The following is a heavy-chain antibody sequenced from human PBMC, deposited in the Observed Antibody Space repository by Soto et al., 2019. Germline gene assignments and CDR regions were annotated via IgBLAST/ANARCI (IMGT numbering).Heavy chain of an antibody. CDR2: INDDGIST. CDR1: VFTFIMYW. J-gene: IGHJ4*02. Sequence: GWSLRLSCASSVFTFIMYWMQWVRQVPGKGPEWVSRINDDGISTNYADSVKGRFTISRDNAKNTLYLQMNALRVEDTAVYYCTRGPRSTSTGTGAFWGQGTLVTVSS. CDR3: TRGPRSTSTGTGAF. V-gene: IGHV3-74*01. D-gene: IGHD1-1*01.